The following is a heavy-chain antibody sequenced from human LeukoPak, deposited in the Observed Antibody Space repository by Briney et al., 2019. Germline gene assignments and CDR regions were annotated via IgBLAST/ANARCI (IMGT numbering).Heavy chain of an antibody. CDR2: IRSKGYGGTT. V-gene: IGHV3-49*04. D-gene: IGHD2-2*01. Sequence: PGGSLRLSCTASGFTFGDYAMTWVRQAPGKGLEWVGFIRSKGYGGTTAYAASVNGRFTISRDDSKSIAYLQMNSLKTEDTAVYYCTRGVGCSSTSCSPGYIDHWGQGTLVTVPS. J-gene: IGHJ4*02. CDR3: TRGVGCSSTSCSPGYIDH. CDR1: GFTFGDYA.